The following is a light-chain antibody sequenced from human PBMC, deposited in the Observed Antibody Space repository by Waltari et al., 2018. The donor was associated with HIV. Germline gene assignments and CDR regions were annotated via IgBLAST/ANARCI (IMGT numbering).Light chain of an antibody. V-gene: IGLV1-47*01. CDR2: RTT. Sequence: QSVLTQPPSASGTPGRGVTISLSEASSITGTLDVNCSHQLPGTAPKLRIYRTTRRPAGVPDRFSGSKSGTSASLAITGLRSEDEADYYCAAWDDGLSGPVFGGGTKRTVL. J-gene: IGLJ3*02. CDR1: SSITGTLD. CDR3: AAWDDGLSGPV.